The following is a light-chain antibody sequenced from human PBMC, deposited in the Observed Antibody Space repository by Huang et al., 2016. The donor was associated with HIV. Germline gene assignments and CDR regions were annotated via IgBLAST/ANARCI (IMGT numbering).Light chain of an antibody. CDR1: QSVRRN. CDR3: QQYNTWPPL. CDR2: GAS. Sequence: EIVMTQSPATLSVSPGERATLSCRASQSVRRNLAWYQQKPGQAPWLLIYGASTRATGIPARFSGSGSGTEFTLTISSLQSEDFAVYYCQQYNTWPPLFGGGTKVEIK. J-gene: IGKJ4*01. V-gene: IGKV3-15*01.